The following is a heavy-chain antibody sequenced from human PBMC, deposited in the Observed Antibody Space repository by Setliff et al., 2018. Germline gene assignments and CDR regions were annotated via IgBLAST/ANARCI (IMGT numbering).Heavy chain of an antibody. J-gene: IGHJ4*02. V-gene: IGHV3-23*01. D-gene: IGHD5-18*01. Sequence: GGSLRLSCAASGFTFNTYAMSWVRQPPGKGLEWVSSISDTALGIYYADSVRGRFTISRDNSKKTLYLQMNSLRGEDTAVYYCAKDLSSNTAASYFFDLWGQGTRSPSPQ. CDR3: AKDLSSNTAASYFFDL. CDR1: GFTFNTYA. CDR2: ISDTALGI.